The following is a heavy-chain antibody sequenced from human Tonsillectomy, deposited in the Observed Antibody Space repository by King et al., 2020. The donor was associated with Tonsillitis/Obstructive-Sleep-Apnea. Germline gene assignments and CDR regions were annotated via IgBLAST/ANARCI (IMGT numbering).Heavy chain of an antibody. V-gene: IGHV4-39*01. Sequence: QLQESGPGLVKPSETLSLTCTVSGGSINSSSYYWGWVRQPPGKGLEWIGSIYYTGTTSYNPSLKSRVTIYVETSKKQFSLKLNSVTAADTAVYYCARHLYFYDTSGYSQFDPWGQGTLVTVSS. CDR3: ARHLYFYDTSGYSQFDP. CDR1: GGSINSSSYY. J-gene: IGHJ5*02. D-gene: IGHD3-22*01. CDR2: IYYTGTT.